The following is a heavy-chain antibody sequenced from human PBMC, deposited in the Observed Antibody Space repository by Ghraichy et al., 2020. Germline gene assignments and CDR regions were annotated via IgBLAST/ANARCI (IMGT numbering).Heavy chain of an antibody. J-gene: IGHJ6*02. CDR2: ISSSSSTI. CDR3: ARDKGLYCSGGSCYGMHYYYGMDV. CDR1: GFTFSSYS. D-gene: IGHD2-15*01. Sequence: GGSLRLSCAASGFTFSSYSMNWVRQAPGKGLEWVSYISSSSSTIYYADSVKGRFTISRDNAKNSLYLQMNSLRDEDTAVYYCARDKGLYCSGGSCYGMHYYYGMDVWGQGTTVTVSS. V-gene: IGHV3-48*02.